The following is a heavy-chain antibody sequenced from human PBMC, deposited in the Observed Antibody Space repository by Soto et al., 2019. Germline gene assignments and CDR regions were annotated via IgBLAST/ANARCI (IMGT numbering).Heavy chain of an antibody. Sequence: EVQLVESGGGLVQPGRSLRLSCAASGFTFDDYAMHWVRQAPGKGLEWVSGISWNSGSIGYADSVKGRFTISRDNAKNYLYLQMNTLTAEDLALYYCAKDNSGYSPRFDYRGQRTLVIVSS. CDR1: GFTFDDYA. V-gene: IGHV3-9*03. CDR3: AKDNSGYSPRFDY. CDR2: ISWNSGSI. J-gene: IGHJ4*02. D-gene: IGHD6-25*01.